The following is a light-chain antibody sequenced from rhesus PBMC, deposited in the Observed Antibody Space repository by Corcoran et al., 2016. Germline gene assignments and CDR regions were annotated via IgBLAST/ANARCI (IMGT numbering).Light chain of an antibody. CDR2: DAS. CDR3: QQRNGYPYS. Sequence: DIQLTQSPSSLSASVGDRVTITCRASQDISSYLAWYQQKPGKAPNLLIYDASNLQSGVPSRFSGSGSGPNFTLTISSLQPEYFAVYYCQQRNGYPYSFGRGTKVEIK. V-gene: IGKV1-38*01. J-gene: IGKJ2*01. CDR1: QDISSY.